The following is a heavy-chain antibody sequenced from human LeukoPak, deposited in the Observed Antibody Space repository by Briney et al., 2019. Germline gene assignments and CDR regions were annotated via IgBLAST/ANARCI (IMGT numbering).Heavy chain of an antibody. V-gene: IGHV1-2*02. D-gene: IGHD3-22*01. CDR3: ARVRLYYYDSSGYYYGLVGAFDI. CDR1: GYTFTGYY. Sequence: ASVKFSCKASGYTFTGYYMHWVRQAPGQGLEWMGWINPNSGGTNYAQKFQGRVTMTRDTSISTAYMELSRLRSDDTAVYYCARVRLYYYDSSGYYYGLVGAFDIWGQGTMVTVSS. J-gene: IGHJ3*02. CDR2: INPNSGGT.